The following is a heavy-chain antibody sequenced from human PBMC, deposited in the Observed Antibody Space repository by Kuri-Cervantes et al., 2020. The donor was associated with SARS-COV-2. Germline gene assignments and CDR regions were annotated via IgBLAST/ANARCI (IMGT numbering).Heavy chain of an antibody. CDR1: GFTFSSYA. CDR2: ISGSGGST. Sequence: GESLKISCAASGFTFSSYAMSWVRQAPGKGLEWVSAISGSGGSTYYADSAQGRFTISRDNSKNTLYLQMNSLRAEDTAVYFCARALYGGRLDYSPTSGHYYEGMDVWGQGTMVTVSS. CDR3: ARALYGGRLDYSPTSGHYYEGMDV. D-gene: IGHD3-10*02. J-gene: IGHJ6*02. V-gene: IGHV3-23*01.